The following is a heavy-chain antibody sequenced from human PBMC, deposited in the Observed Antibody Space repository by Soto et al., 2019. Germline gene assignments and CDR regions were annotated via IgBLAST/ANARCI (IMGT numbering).Heavy chain of an antibody. CDR1: GFTFSSHW. J-gene: IGHJ5*01. V-gene: IGHV3-74*01. D-gene: IGHD1-7*01. CDR2: INGDGSST. Sequence: EVQLVESGGGLVQPGGSLRLSCAASGFTFSSHWMHWVRQAPGKGLVWVSRINGDGSSTSYADSVKGRFTISRDNAKNMLYLQVNSLRADDTAVYYCAGSPGLSRISGTTLGAWGQGTLVPVSS. CDR3: AGSPGLSRISGTTLGA.